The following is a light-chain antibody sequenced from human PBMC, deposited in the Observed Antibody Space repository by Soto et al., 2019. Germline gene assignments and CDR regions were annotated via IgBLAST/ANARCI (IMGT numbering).Light chain of an antibody. CDR1: QTVSRY. CDR2: DAS. J-gene: IGKJ1*01. V-gene: IGKV1-39*01. Sequence: DIQMTQSPSSLSASVGDRVTITCRASQTVSRYLNWYQQKPGKAPKLLIFDASTLQSGVPSRFRGTGSGTEFTHTISSLQPDDFDTYYCQESQGSTTFGQGTNVDI. CDR3: QESQGSTT.